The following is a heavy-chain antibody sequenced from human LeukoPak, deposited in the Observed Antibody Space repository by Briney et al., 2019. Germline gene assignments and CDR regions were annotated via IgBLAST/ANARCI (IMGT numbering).Heavy chain of an antibody. CDR2: IYSGGST. J-gene: IGHJ6*03. CDR3: ARDNYYYYMDV. Sequence: GGSLRLSCAASGFIVSSNYMSWVRQAPGKGLEWVSVIYSGGSTYYADSVKGRFTIPRDNSKNTLYLQMNSLRVEDTAVYYCARDNYYYYMDVWGKGTTVTISS. CDR1: GFIVSSNY. V-gene: IGHV3-66*01.